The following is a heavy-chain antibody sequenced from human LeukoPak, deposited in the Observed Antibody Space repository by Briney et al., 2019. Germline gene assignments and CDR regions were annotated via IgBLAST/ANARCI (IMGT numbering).Heavy chain of an antibody. CDR3: ARAVTMIVVVITTPDAFDI. V-gene: IGHV4-59*08. D-gene: IGHD3-22*01. J-gene: IGHJ3*02. Sequence: PSETLSLTCTVSGGSISSYYWSWIRQPPGKGLEWIGYIYYSGSINYNPSLKSRVTISVDTSKNQFSLKLSSVTAADTAVYYCARAVTMIVVVITTPDAFDIWGQGTMVTVSS. CDR1: GGSISSYY. CDR2: IYYSGSI.